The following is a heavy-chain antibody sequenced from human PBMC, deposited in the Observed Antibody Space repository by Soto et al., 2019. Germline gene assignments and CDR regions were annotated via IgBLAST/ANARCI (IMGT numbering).Heavy chain of an antibody. Sequence: SVKFSGKASGYTFTAHYMHWVREAPGQGLEWMGWINPNSGGTNYAQKFQGRVTMTRDTSISTAYMELSRLRSDDTAVYYCAVATVVNPNYYYYGMDVWGQGTTVTVSS. CDR2: INPNSGGT. CDR1: GYTFTAHY. CDR3: AVATVVNPNYYYYGMDV. J-gene: IGHJ6*02. V-gene: IGHV1-2*02. D-gene: IGHD5-12*01.